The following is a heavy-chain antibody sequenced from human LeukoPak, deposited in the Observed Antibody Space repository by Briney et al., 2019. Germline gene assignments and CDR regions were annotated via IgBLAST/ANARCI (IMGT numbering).Heavy chain of an antibody. D-gene: IGHD6-19*01. J-gene: IGHJ4*02. CDR2: IYYSGST. CDR3: ARVELLGSSGWPFDY. CDR1: GGSISSSSYY. Sequence: SETLSLTCTVSGGSISSSSYYWGWIRQPPGKGLEWIGSIYYSGSTYYNPSLKSRVTISVDTSKNQFSLKLSSVTAADTAVYYCARVELLGSSGWPFDYWGQGTLVTVSS. V-gene: IGHV4-39*07.